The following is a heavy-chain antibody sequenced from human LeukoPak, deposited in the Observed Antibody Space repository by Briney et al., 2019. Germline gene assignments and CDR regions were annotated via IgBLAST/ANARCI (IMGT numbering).Heavy chain of an antibody. V-gene: IGHV3-30*02. CDR2: IRYDGTQQ. J-gene: IGHJ4*02. CDR1: GFTFSNYG. CDR3: VKEGGLMIRRYYFDY. D-gene: IGHD3-16*01. Sequence: GGSLRLSCAASGFTFSNYGMHWVRQAPGKGLEWVAFIRYDGTQQSYADSVKGRFTISRDNSKNLLYLHMSTLRVDDTAVYYCVKEGGLMIRRYYFDYWGQGILVTVSS.